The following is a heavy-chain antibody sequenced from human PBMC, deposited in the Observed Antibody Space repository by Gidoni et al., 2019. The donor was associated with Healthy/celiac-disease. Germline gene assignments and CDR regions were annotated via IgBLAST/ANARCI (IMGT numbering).Heavy chain of an antibody. CDR3: ARRKGGAVAGYWYFDL. V-gene: IGHV4-59*08. CDR2: IYYSGST. D-gene: IGHD6-19*01. J-gene: IGHJ2*01. Sequence: QVQLQESGPGLVKPSETLSLTCTVPGRSISSYYWSWIRQPPGKGLEWIGYIYYSGSTNYNPSLKSQVTISVDTSKNQFSLKLSSVTAADTAVYYCARRKGGAVAGYWYFDLWGRGTLVTVSS. CDR1: GRSISSYY.